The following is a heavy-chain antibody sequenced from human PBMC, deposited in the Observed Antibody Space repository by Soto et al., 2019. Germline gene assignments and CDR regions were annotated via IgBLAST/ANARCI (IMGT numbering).Heavy chain of an antibody. CDR2: IYPGDSDT. CDR1: GYSFTSYW. Sequence: PGESLNISCKGSGYSFTSYWIGWVRQMPGKGLEWMGIIYPGDSDTRYSPSFQGQVTISADKSISTAYLQWSSLKASDTAMYYCARHAVCSSTSCYAGYYYYMDVWGKGTTVTVSS. V-gene: IGHV5-51*01. CDR3: ARHAVCSSTSCYAGYYYYMDV. J-gene: IGHJ6*03. D-gene: IGHD2-2*01.